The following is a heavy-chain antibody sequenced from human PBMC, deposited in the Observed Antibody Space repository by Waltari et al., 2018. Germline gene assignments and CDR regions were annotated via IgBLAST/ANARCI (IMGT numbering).Heavy chain of an antibody. CDR2: IRYDGSNK. D-gene: IGHD6-13*01. Sequence: QVQLVESGGGVVQPGGSLRLSCAASGFTFSSYGMHWVRQAPGKGLEWVAFIRYDGSNKYYVDSVKGRFTISRDNSKNTLYLQMNSLRAEDTAVYYCAKGWYYYGMDVWGQGTTVTVSS. CDR1: GFTFSSYG. J-gene: IGHJ6*02. V-gene: IGHV3-30*02. CDR3: AKGWYYYGMDV.